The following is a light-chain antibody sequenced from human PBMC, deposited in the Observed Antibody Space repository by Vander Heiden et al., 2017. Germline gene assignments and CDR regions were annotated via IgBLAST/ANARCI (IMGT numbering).Light chain of an antibody. CDR1: QSISSL. V-gene: IGKV1-5*03. CDR2: KAS. J-gene: IGKJ4*01. CDR3: QHENSSPFT. Sequence: IQMNQSPSTLSASVGDRVTITCRARQSISSLVAWYQQKPGKAPKLLIYKASSVESGVPSRFSGSGSGTEFTLTISSLQPDDFATYYCQHENSSPFTFGRGTKVEIK.